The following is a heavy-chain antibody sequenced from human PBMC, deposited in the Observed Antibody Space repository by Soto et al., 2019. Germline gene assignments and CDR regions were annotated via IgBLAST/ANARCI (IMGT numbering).Heavy chain of an antibody. V-gene: IGHV4-30-2*01. CDR3: ARGNPVPLDY. J-gene: IGHJ4*02. Sequence: PSETLSLTCAVSGDSISSGGYSWSWIRQPPGKGLEWIGYIYHSGSTYYNPSPKSRVTISVDRSKNQFSLKLSSVTAADTAVYYCARGNPVPLDYWGQGTLVTVSS. CDR2: IYHSGST. D-gene: IGHD1-1*01. CDR1: GDSISSGGYS.